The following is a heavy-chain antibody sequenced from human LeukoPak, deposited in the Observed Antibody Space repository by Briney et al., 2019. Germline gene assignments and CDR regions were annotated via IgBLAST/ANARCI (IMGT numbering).Heavy chain of an antibody. CDR2: IYYSGST. D-gene: IGHD6-6*01. CDR3: AREASIAARPGVWFDP. CDR1: GGSISSYY. Sequence: SETLPLTCTVSGGSISSYYWSWIRQPPGKGLEWIGYIYYSGSTNYNPSLKSRVTISVDTSKNQFSLKLSSVTAADTAVYYCAREASIAARPGVWFDPWGQGTLVTVSS. V-gene: IGHV4-59*01. J-gene: IGHJ5*02.